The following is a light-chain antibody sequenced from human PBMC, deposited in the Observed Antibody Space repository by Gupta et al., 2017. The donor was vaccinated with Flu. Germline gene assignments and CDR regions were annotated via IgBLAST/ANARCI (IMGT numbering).Light chain of an antibody. CDR3: SSYTSGSTFWV. CDR2: EVS. Sequence: TQRAPVPCFPAQAMTIFCDGTSIDLGGYNYFSWYHQHPGKAPRLMIYEVSNRPSGVSTSFSGSKSCNETSLTISRSQAEDEDDYYYSSYTSGSTFWVFGGGTKLTVL. V-gene: IGLV2-14*01. CDR1: SIDLGGYNY. J-gene: IGLJ3*02.